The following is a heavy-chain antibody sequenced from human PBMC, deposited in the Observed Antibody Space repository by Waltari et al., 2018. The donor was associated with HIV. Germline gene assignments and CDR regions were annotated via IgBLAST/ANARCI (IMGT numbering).Heavy chain of an antibody. CDR1: GFIFSSYW. CDR3: ARVEVVISSPWYWYFDL. J-gene: IGHJ2*01. Sequence: CAATGFIFSSYWMHWVRQVPGKGVVWVSRIRYDGSSATYADSVKGRFTISRDNAKKTLYLQMNSLRAEDTAVYYCARVEVVISSPWYWYFDLWGRGTLVTVSS. CDR2: IRYDGSSA. D-gene: IGHD3-3*01. V-gene: IGHV3-74*01.